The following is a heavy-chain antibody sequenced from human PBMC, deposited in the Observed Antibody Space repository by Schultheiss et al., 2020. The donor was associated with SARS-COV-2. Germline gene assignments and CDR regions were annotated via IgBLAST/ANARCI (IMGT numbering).Heavy chain of an antibody. CDR2: IYHSGSI. CDR1: GGSISRGGNS. CDR3: ARDGYYSGSGSPRYYFDY. J-gene: IGHJ4*02. Sequence: SETLSLTCVVSGGSISRGGNSWGWIRQPPGKGLEWMGYIYHSGSIYYNPSLKSRVTISVDTSKNQFSLNLTSVTAADTAVYYCARDGYYSGSGSPRYYFDYWGQGTLVTVSS. V-gene: IGHV4-30-2*01. D-gene: IGHD3-10*01.